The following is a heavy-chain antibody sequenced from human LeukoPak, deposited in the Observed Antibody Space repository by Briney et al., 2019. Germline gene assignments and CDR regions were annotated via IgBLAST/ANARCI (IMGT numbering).Heavy chain of an antibody. D-gene: IGHD6-19*01. V-gene: IGHV3-9*01. J-gene: IGHJ4*02. CDR3: AKDTGEEWLGPFDY. CDR1: GFTFDDYA. CDR2: IRWNSGSI. Sequence: GRSLRLSFAASGFTFDDYAMHWVRQAPGKGLEGVPGIRWNSGSIGYAGSVKGRLTISRDNAKNSLYLQMNSLRAEDTALYYCAKDTGEEWLGPFDYWGQGTLVTVSS.